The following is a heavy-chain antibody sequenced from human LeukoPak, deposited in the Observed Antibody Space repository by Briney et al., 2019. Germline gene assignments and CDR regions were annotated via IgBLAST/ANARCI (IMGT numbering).Heavy chain of an antibody. D-gene: IGHD4/OR15-4a*01. V-gene: IGHV1-2*02. CDR1: GHSFTGYY. J-gene: IGHJ6*03. Sequence: GASVKVSCRASGHSFTGYYTHWVRQAPGQGLEWMGWIDPNKGGTNYAQKFQGRVTMTRDTSISTAYMELSRLRSDDTAVYYCARDFFHDGPTIFYYYYYMDVWGKGTTVTISS. CDR3: ARDFFHDGPTIFYYYYYMDV. CDR2: IDPNKGGT.